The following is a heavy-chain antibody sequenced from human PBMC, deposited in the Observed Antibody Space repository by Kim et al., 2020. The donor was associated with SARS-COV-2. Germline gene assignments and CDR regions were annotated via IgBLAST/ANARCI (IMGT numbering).Heavy chain of an antibody. Sequence: NTNYAQKLQGRVTMTTDTSTSTAYMELRSLRSDDTAVYYCAREEYRSMDVWGQGTTVTVSS. J-gene: IGHJ6*02. D-gene: IGHD3-16*02. CDR2: NT. CDR3: AREEYRSMDV. V-gene: IGHV1-18*01.